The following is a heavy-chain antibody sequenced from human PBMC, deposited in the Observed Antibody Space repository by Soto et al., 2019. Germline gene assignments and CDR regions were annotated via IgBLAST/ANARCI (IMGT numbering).Heavy chain of an antibody. Sequence: QVHLQESGPGLVKPSETLSLTCAVSGDSIKTETWWSWLRQLPGTGLEWIGEIKHTGDAHANPALRSRVSMSVDRTKKQLLLNLRSVSAAVTAVYFCAREGRPHWCASWGQGPLVTFSS. CDR1: GDSIKTETW. J-gene: IGHJ5*01. CDR2: IKHTGDA. CDR3: AREGRPHWCAS. D-gene: IGHD2-15*01. V-gene: IGHV4-4*02.